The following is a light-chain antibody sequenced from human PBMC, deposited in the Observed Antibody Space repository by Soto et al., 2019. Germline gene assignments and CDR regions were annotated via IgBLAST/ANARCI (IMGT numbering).Light chain of an antibody. V-gene: IGKV2-28*01. Sequence: DIVMTQSPLSLPVTPGEPASISCRSSQSLLHSNGYNYLNWFLQKPGQSPQLLLFLRSNRASGVPDRFSGSGSGTDFTLKISRVEAEDVGVYYCMQALQTPRYTFGQGTKLEI. CDR1: QSLLHSNGYNY. J-gene: IGKJ2*01. CDR2: LRS. CDR3: MQALQTPRYT.